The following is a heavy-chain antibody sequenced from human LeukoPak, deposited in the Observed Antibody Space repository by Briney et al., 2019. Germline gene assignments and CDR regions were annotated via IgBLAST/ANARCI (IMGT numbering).Heavy chain of an antibody. CDR3: AREGYCSGGSCYPADY. CDR1: GYTFTGYY. CDR2: IIPILGIA. V-gene: IGHV1-69*04. D-gene: IGHD2-15*01. Sequence: ASVKVSCKASGYTFTGYYMHWVRQAPGQGLEWMGRIIPILGIANYAQKFQGRVTITADKSTSTAYMELSSLRSEDTAVYYCAREGYCSGGSCYPADYWGQGTLVTVSS. J-gene: IGHJ4*02.